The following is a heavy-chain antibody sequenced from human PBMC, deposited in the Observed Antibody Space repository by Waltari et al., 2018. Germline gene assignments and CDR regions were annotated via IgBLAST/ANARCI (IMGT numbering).Heavy chain of an antibody. CDR3: AKGVGGGAYYMDV. V-gene: IGHV3-23*01. J-gene: IGHJ6*03. Sequence: EVQLLESGGGLVQHGGSLRLSCAASGFTFSSYAMRWVRQAPGKGREWVSGISGSGGSTYYADSVKGRFTISRDNSKNTWYLQMNSLRAEDTAVYYCAKGVGGGAYYMDVWGKGTTVTISS. D-gene: IGHD3-16*01. CDR1: GFTFSSYA. CDR2: ISGSGGST.